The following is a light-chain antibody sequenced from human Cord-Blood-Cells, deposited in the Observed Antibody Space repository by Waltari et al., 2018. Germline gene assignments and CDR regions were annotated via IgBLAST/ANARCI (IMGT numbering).Light chain of an antibody. CDR1: QSISSY. V-gene: IGKV1-39*01. J-gene: IGKJ2*01. CDR2: AAS. Sequence: DVQMTQSPCSLSASVGDRVTLTCPASQSISSYLNWYQQKPGKAPKLLIYAASSLQSGVPSRFSGSGAGTDFTLTISSLPPEDFATYYCQQSYSTPYTFGQGTKLEIK. CDR3: QQSYSTPYT.